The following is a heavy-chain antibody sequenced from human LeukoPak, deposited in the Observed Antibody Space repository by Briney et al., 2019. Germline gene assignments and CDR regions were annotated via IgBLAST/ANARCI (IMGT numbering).Heavy chain of an antibody. CDR1: GFTFSSYA. CDR3: ARSTSGWYGKFDY. J-gene: IGHJ4*02. V-gene: IGHV3-64*02. D-gene: IGHD6-19*01. CDR2: ISSYGDST. Sequence: GGSLRLSCAASGFTFSSYAMHWVRQAPGKGLEYVSGISSYGDSTYYADSVRGRFTISRDNSKNTLDLQMGSLRAEDMAVYYCARSTSGWYGKFDYRGQGTLVTVSS.